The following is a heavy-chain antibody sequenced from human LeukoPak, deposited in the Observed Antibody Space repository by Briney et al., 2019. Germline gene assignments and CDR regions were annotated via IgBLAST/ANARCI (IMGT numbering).Heavy chain of an antibody. V-gene: IGHV1-3*01. Sequence: ASVKVSCTASGYTFTSYAMHWVRQAPGQRLEWMGWINAGNENTKYSQKFQGRVTMTRDTSTSTAYMELSSLRSEDTAVYYCARFPNTAMVMGLEYYYYGMDVWGQGTTVTVSS. J-gene: IGHJ6*02. CDR3: ARFPNTAMVMGLEYYYYGMDV. CDR1: GYTFTSYA. CDR2: INAGNENT. D-gene: IGHD5-18*01.